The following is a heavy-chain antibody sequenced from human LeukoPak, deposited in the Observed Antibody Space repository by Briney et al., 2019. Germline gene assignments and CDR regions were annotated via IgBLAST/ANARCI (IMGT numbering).Heavy chain of an antibody. D-gene: IGHD2-2*01. CDR2: IYYSGST. Sequence: PSETLSLTCTVSGGSITSSNYFWGWLRQSPGKGLEWIVSIYYSGSTYYNPSLKSRVTISVETSKIQFSLKLSSVTAADSAVYYCARDSCSSTSCRRKFDNWGQGTLVTVSS. J-gene: IGHJ4*02. V-gene: IGHV4-39*07. CDR3: ARDSCSSTSCRRKFDN. CDR1: GGSITSSNYF.